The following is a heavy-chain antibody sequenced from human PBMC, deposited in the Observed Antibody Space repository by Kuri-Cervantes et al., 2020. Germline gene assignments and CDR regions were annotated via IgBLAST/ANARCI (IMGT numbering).Heavy chain of an antibody. V-gene: IGHV4-61*02. J-gene: IGHJ4*02. D-gene: IGHD6-13*01. CDR1: GGSISSGSYY. Sequence: SETLSLTCTVSGGSISSGSYYWSWIRQPAGKGLEWIGRIYTSESTNYNPSLKSRVTISVDTSKNQFSLKLSSVTAADTAVYYCAREEGGYVSSWGLDYWGQGTLVTVSS. CDR2: IYTSEST. CDR3: AREEGGYVSSWGLDY.